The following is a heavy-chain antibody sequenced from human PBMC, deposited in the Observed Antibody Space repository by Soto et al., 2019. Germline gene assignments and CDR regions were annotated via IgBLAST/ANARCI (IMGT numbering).Heavy chain of an antibody. CDR3: ARSVAYYYYGMDV. Sequence: QVQLQESGPGLVKPSETLSLTCTVSGGSISSYYWCWIRQPPGKGLERIGYIYYSGSTNYNPSLKSRVTISVDTSKNQFSLKLSSVTAADTAVYYCARSVAYYYYGMDVWGQGTTVTVSS. V-gene: IGHV4-59*01. CDR2: IYYSGST. CDR1: GGSISSYY. J-gene: IGHJ6*02.